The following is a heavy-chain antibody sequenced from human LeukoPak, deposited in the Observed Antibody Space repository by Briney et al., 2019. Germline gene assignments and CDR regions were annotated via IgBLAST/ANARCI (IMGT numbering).Heavy chain of an antibody. CDR1: GFTFDDYA. J-gene: IGHJ4*02. V-gene: IGHV3-9*01. Sequence: GRSLRLSCAASGFTFDDYAMHWVRQAPGKGLEWVSGISWNSGSIGYADSVKGRFTISRDNAKNSLYLQMNGLRAEDTALYYCAKDSLGGFDYWGQGTLVTVSS. CDR2: ISWNSGSI. CDR3: AKDSLGGFDY.